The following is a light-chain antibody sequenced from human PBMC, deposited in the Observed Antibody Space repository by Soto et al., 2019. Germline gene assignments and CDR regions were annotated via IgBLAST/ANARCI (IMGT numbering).Light chain of an antibody. V-gene: IGLV1-47*01. CDR2: RNN. CDR1: SSNIGSNY. J-gene: IGLJ1*01. Sequence: QSVLTQPPSASGTPGQRVTISCSGSSSNIGSNYVYWYQQLPGTAPKLLIYRNNQRPSGVPDRSSGSKSGTSASLAISGLRSEDEADYDCAAWDDSLSGYVFGTGTKLTVL. CDR3: AAWDDSLSGYV.